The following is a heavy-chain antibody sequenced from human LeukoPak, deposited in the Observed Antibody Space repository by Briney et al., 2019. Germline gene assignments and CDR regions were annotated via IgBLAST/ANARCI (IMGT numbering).Heavy chain of an antibody. V-gene: IGHV4-4*07. CDR2: VYTTGST. Sequence: TSETLSLTCSISGGSISTYYWSWIRQPAGKGLEWIGHVYTTGSTKYNPSLKSRVTMSVDTSNNQFSLKLSSVTAADTALYYCARGLSSGRGNIYLFDYWGQGVLVTVSS. J-gene: IGHJ4*02. CDR1: GGSISTYY. CDR3: ARGLSSGRGNIYLFDY. D-gene: IGHD1-26*01.